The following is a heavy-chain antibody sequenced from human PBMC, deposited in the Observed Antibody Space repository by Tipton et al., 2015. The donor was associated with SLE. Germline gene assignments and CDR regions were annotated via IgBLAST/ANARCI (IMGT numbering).Heavy chain of an antibody. D-gene: IGHD6-19*01. CDR3: ARDPIAVAGIGWYCDL. Sequence: QLVQSGAEVKKPGASVKVSCKASGYTFTGYYMHWVRQAPGQGLEWMGRINPNSGGTNYAQKFQGRVTMTRDTSISTAYMELSRLRSDDAAVYYCARDPIAVAGIGWYCDLWGRGTLVTVSS. V-gene: IGHV1-2*06. CDR1: GYTFTGYY. CDR2: INPNSGGT. J-gene: IGHJ2*01.